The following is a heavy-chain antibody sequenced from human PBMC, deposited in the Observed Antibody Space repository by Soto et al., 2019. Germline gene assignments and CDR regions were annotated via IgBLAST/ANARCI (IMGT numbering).Heavy chain of an antibody. D-gene: IGHD3-22*01. V-gene: IGHV3-21*01. J-gene: IGHJ6*02. CDR1: GFTFSTYS. CDR3: ARVVVVIPPGYYYAMDV. Sequence: GGSLRLSCAASGFTFSTYSMNWVRQAPGKGLEWVSSISSSSTYIYYADSVKGRFTISRDNGKNSLFLQMNSLRDEDTAVYYCARVVVVIPPGYYYAMDVWGQGTTVTVSS. CDR2: ISSSSTYI.